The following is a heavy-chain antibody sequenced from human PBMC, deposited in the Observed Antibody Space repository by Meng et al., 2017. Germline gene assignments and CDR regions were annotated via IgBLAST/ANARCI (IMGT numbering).Heavy chain of an antibody. J-gene: IGHJ4*02. CDR3: ARDYDILTGYYIPFDY. V-gene: IGHV3-21*01. D-gene: IGHD3-9*01. Sequence: GESLKISCAASGFTFSSYSMNWVRQAPGKGLEWVSSISSSSSYIYYADSVKGRFTISRDNAKNSLYLQMNSLRAEDTAVYYCARDYDILTGYYIPFDYWGQGTRVTGAS. CDR1: GFTFSSYS. CDR2: ISSSSSYI.